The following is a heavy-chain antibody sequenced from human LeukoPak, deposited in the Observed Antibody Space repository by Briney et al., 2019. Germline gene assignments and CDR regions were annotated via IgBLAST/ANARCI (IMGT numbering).Heavy chain of an antibody. CDR1: GYSISTVYY. CDR2: FYHGGST. J-gene: IGHJ4*02. Sequence: SETLSLTSTVSGYSISTVYYWDWIRQPPGKGLEWIGTFYHGGSTYYNPSLKSRVTISVDTTKNQFSLNLTSVTAADTAMYFCSREEMPGKFDYWGQGTLVTVSS. V-gene: IGHV4-38-2*02. D-gene: IGHD1-26*01. CDR3: SREEMPGKFDY.